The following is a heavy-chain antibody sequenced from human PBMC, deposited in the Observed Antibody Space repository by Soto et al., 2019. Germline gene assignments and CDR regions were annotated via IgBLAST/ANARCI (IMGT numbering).Heavy chain of an antibody. V-gene: IGHV1-69*01. Sequence: QVQLVQSGAEVKKSGSSVKVSCKASGGTFSSYAISWVRQAPGQGLEWMGGIIPIFGTANYAQKFQGRVTITADEXXXXXXXXXXXXRSEDTAVYYCARDSLLWFGHSTYYFDYWGQGTLVTVSS. CDR2: IIPIFGTA. CDR1: GGTFSSYA. J-gene: IGHJ4*02. D-gene: IGHD3-10*01. CDR3: ARDSLLWFGHSTYYFDY.